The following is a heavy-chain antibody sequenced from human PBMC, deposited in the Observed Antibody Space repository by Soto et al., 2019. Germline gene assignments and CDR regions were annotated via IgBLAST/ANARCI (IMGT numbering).Heavy chain of an antibody. CDR1: GVTVSMYA. J-gene: IGHJ6*02. CDR3: ARDHMILPAHDFFYGSDV. CDR2: IPQEGVDG. D-gene: IGHD3-22*01. V-gene: IGHV3-7*03. Sequence: GWSLGLSCEVSGVTVSMYAMSWVRQSPGKGLEWVAKIPQEGVDGHYADSVKGRFTISRDNGKNSLYLQLNNLRAEDTAVYYCARDHMILPAHDFFYGSDVWGRGATVTVSS.